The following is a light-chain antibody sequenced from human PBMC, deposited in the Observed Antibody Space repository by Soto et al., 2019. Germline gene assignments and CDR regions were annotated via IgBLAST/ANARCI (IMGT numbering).Light chain of an antibody. J-gene: IGLJ2*01. Sequence: QSVLTQPPSASGTPGQRVTISCSGSSSNIGSRSVHWYQQLSGTAPKLLIYLNDQRPSGVPDRFSGSKCDTSASLAITGLQSEDEADYFCAAWDDSLNGPVFGGGTKLTVL. V-gene: IGLV1-44*01. CDR2: LND. CDR1: SSNIGSRS. CDR3: AAWDDSLNGPV.